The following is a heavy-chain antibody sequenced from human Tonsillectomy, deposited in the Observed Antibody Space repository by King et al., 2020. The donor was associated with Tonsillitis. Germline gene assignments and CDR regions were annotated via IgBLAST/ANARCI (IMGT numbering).Heavy chain of an antibody. CDR2: ISYDGSDK. CDR1: GFTFSSYA. CDR3: ARDMVRGVTTPAAYFQH. D-gene: IGHD3-10*01. Sequence: VQLVESGGGVVQPGRSLRLSCAASGFTFSSYAMHWVRQAPGKGLEWVAVISYDGSDKYYADSVKGRFTISRDNSKNTLYLQMNSLRAEDTAVYYCARDMVRGVTTPAAYFQHWGQGTLVTVSS. J-gene: IGHJ1*01. V-gene: IGHV3-30-3*01.